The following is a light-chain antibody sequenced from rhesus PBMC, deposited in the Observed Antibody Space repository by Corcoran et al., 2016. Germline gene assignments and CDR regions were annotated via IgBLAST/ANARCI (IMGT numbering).Light chain of an antibody. Sequence: DIQMTQSPSSLSASVGDRVTITCRTSQGITNFLNWYQQKPGKAPNLLIYYTNRLKSGVPSRFSGSGSGKEFTLTISSLQPDDFATYYCQQYNIFPLTFGGGTKVEIK. J-gene: IGKJ4*01. CDR3: QQYNIFPLT. V-gene: IGKV1-32*01. CDR2: YTN. CDR1: QGITNF.